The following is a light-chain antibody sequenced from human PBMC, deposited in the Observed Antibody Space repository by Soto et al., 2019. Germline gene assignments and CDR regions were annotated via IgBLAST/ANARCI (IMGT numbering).Light chain of an antibody. Sequence: EIVLTQSPATRAVSPGERATLPCRASQSVSSYLAWYQQKPGQAPRLLIYDASNRATGIPARFSGSGSGTDFTLTISSLEPEDFAVYYCQQRSNWPITFGQGTRLEI. CDR2: DAS. J-gene: IGKJ5*01. CDR1: QSVSSY. CDR3: QQRSNWPIT. V-gene: IGKV3-11*01.